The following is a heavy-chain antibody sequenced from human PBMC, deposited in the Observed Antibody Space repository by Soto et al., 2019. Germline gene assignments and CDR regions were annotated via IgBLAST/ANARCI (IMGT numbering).Heavy chain of an antibody. Sequence: GGSLRLSCAASGFTFSSYAMSWVRQAPGKGLEWVSGISPSGGSTYYADSVKGRFTISRDNSKNTLYLQINSLRAEDTALYYCAKRVEGSGTYYKGPFDYWGQGTLVTVSS. CDR1: GFTFSSYA. D-gene: IGHD3-10*01. CDR2: ISPSGGST. CDR3: AKRVEGSGTYYKGPFDY. J-gene: IGHJ4*02. V-gene: IGHV3-23*01.